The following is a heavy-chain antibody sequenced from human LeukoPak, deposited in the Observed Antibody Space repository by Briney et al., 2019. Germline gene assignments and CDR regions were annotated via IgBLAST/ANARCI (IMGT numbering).Heavy chain of an antibody. D-gene: IGHD3-22*01. CDR1: GYTFTSYD. CDR2: MNLNSGNT. CDR3: ARTYYYDSSGYSLLGFDP. Sequence: ASVKVSCKASGYTFTSYDINWVRQATGQGLEWMGWMNLNSGNTGYAQKFQGRVTMTRNTSIGTAYMELSSLRSEDTAVYYCARTYYYDSSGYSLLGFDPWGQGTLVTVSS. V-gene: IGHV1-8*01. J-gene: IGHJ5*02.